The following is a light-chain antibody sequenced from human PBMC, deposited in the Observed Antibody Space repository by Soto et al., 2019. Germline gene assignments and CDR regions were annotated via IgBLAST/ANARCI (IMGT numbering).Light chain of an antibody. Sequence: QSVLTQPPSASATPGQRVTISCSGSSSSIGRNTVDWYQQLPGTAPKLLVYSNNQRPSGVPDRFSGSKSGTSGSLAISGLQSEDEADYYCAAWDDSLNGWVFGGGTKLTV. J-gene: IGLJ3*02. CDR3: AAWDDSLNGWV. V-gene: IGLV1-44*01. CDR2: SNN. CDR1: SSSIGRNT.